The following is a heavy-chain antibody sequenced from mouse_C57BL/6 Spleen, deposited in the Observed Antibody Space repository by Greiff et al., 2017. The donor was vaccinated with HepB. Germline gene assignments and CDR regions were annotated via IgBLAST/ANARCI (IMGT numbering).Heavy chain of an antibody. CDR3: AGDPDRNYFDY. Sequence: QVHVKQPGAELVKPGASVKLSCKASGYTFTSYWMHWVKQRPGQGLEWIGMIHPNSGSTNYNEKFKSKATLTVDKSSSTAYMQLSSLTSEDSAVYYCAGDPDRNYFDYWGQGTTLTVSS. D-gene: IGHD2-13*01. CDR1: GYTFTSYW. V-gene: IGHV1-64*01. J-gene: IGHJ2*01. CDR2: IHPNSGST.